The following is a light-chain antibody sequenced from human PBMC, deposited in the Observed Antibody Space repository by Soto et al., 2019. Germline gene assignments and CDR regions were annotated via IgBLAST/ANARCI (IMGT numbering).Light chain of an antibody. CDR3: QQYMSSVT. CDR1: QSVDTTF. Sequence: DIVLTQSPGSLSLSPGHRATLSCRASQSVDTTFFAWYQKKPGQAPRLLIYGSSKRATGIPDRFSGSGSGTDFTLIISRLEAEDFAVYYCQQYMSSVTFGQGTKVEIK. V-gene: IGKV3-20*01. CDR2: GSS. J-gene: IGKJ1*01.